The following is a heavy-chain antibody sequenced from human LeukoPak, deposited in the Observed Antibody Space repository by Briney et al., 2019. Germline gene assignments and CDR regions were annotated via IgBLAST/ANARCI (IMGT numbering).Heavy chain of an antibody. Sequence: GGSLRLSCATSGFTFSSYSMNWVRQAPGKGLGWVSSISSSSSYIYYADSVKGRFTISRDNAKNSLYLQMNSLRAEDTAVYYCARVSPGYSSSWPRYFDYWGQGTLVTVSS. CDR2: ISSSSSYI. CDR3: ARVSPGYSSSWPRYFDY. J-gene: IGHJ4*02. CDR1: GFTFSSYS. V-gene: IGHV3-21*01. D-gene: IGHD6-13*01.